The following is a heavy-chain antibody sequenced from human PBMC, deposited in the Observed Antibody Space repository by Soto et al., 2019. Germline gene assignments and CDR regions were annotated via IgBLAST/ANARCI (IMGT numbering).Heavy chain of an antibody. Sequence: EVQLLESGGGLVQPGGSLRLSCAASGFTFSTYAMNWVRQAPGNGLEWVSAISGSGGSIHYADSVKGPFTISRDNAKNTLYLQMNSRRDEDTAVYHCVKGYWKGDVWGQGTTVTVSS. J-gene: IGHJ6*02. V-gene: IGHV3-23*01. CDR1: GFTFSTYA. CDR2: ISGSGGSI. D-gene: IGHD1-1*01. CDR3: VKGYWKGDV.